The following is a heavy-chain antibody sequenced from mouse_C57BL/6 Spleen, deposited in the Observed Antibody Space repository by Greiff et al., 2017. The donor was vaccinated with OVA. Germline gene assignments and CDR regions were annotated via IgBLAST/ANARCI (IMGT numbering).Heavy chain of an antibody. D-gene: IGHD3-2*02. Sequence: VQLQQPGAELVKPGASVKMSCKASGYTFTSYWITWVKQRPGQGLEWIGDIYPGSGSTNYNEKFKSKATLTVDTSSSTAYMQLSSLTSEDSAVYYGARWGQLRPWFAYWGQGTLVTVSA. V-gene: IGHV1-55*01. J-gene: IGHJ3*01. CDR2: IYPGSGST. CDR3: ARWGQLRPWFAY. CDR1: GYTFTSYW.